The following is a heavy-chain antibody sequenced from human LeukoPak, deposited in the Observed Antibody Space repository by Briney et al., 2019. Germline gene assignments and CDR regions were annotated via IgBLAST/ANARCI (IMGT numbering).Heavy chain of an antibody. J-gene: IGHJ4*02. CDR3: VREATGYSFADY. CDR2: LNGDNT. CDR1: GFTFSNFA. Sequence: PGGSLRLSCAASGFTFSNFAMSWIRQAPGKGLEWVSALNGDNTYYADSVKGRFTVSRVNSKNTLYLQMNSLTAEDTAVYYCVREATGYSFADYWGQGTLVSVSS. D-gene: IGHD1-26*01. V-gene: IGHV3-23*01.